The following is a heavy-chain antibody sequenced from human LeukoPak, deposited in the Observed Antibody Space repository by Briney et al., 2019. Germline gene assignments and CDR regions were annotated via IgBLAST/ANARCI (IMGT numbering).Heavy chain of an antibody. CDR3: ARDLYLGSGSDY. J-gene: IGHJ4*02. CDR2: ISSSSTI. Sequence: GGSLRLSCAASGFTFSSYSMNWVRQAPGKGLEWVSYISSSSTIYYADSVKGRFTISRDNAKNSLYLQMNSLRDEDTAVYYCARDLYLGSGSDYWGQGTLVTVSS. D-gene: IGHD3-22*01. V-gene: IGHV3-48*02. CDR1: GFTFSSYS.